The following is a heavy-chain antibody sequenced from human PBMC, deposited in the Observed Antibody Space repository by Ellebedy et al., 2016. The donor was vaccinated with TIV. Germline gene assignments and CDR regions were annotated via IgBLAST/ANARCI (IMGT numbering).Heavy chain of an antibody. CDR1: GYSFTAYY. J-gene: IGHJ6*02. CDR2: INPDNGVT. Sequence: AASVKVSCKTSGYSFTAYYIHWVRQAPGQGPEWVGWINPDNGVTVYEQKLQGRVTITGDTSISTVYMELSSLRSEDTAVYYCARAPSVDPHMDVWGQGTTVTVSS. CDR3: ARAPSVDPHMDV. V-gene: IGHV1-2*02. D-gene: IGHD6-19*01.